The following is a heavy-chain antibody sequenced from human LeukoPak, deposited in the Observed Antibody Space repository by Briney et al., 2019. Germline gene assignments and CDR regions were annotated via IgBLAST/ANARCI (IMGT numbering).Heavy chain of an antibody. J-gene: IGHJ4*02. CDR2: IYYTGST. V-gene: IGHV4-59*01. Sequence: SETVSLTCTVSGGSIDSYYWSWIRQPPGKGLEWIGYIYYTGSTEYHPSLKSRVTISLDTSKNQFSLKLTSVTAADTAVYYCARVYQSAEYYFDYRGQGNLVSVSS. CDR3: ARVYQSAEYYFDY. D-gene: IGHD2-2*01. CDR1: GGSIDSYY.